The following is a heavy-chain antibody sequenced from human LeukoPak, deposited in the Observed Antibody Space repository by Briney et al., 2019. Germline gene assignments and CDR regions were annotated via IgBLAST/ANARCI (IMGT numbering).Heavy chain of an antibody. V-gene: IGHV3-48*03. CDR2: IDGRGSSK. CDR3: ARDQNWSPDW. CDR1: GFTFSSYE. Sequence: GGSLRLSCAASGFTFSSYEMNWVRQAPGKGLEWVSYIDGRGSSKYYADSVKGRFTVSRDNAKNSLFLQMNGLRAEDTAIYYCARDQNWSPDWWGQGTLVTVSS. J-gene: IGHJ4*02. D-gene: IGHD1-1*01.